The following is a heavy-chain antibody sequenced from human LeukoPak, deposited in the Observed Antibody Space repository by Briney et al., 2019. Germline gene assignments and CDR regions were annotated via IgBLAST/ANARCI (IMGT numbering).Heavy chain of an antibody. J-gene: IGHJ4*02. CDR1: GYSFTSNY. CDR2: IYPRDGST. V-gene: IGHV1-46*01. CDR3: ARDQEAFDY. Sequence: EASVKVSCKASGYSFTSNYIHWVRQAPGQGLGWMGMIYPRDGSTSYAQKFQGRVTVTRDTSTSTVHMELSGLRSEDTAVYYCARDQEAFDYWGQGTLVTVSS.